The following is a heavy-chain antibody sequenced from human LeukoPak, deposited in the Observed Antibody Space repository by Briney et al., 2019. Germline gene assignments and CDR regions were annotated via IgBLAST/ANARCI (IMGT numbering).Heavy chain of an antibody. CDR3: ARDIVVVPAAGDNWFDP. Sequence: PGGSRRLSWAASGFTFSSYAMSWVGQAPGKGLEWVSAISGSGGSTYYADSVKGRFTISRDNSKNTLYLQMNSLRAEDTAVYYCARDIVVVPAAGDNWFDPWGQGTLVTVSS. V-gene: IGHV3-23*01. D-gene: IGHD2-2*01. J-gene: IGHJ5*02. CDR1: GFTFSSYA. CDR2: ISGSGGST.